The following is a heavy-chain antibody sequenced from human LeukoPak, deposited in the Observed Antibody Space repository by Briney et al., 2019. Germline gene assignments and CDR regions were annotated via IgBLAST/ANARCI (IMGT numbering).Heavy chain of an antibody. D-gene: IGHD3-16*02. Sequence: ASVKVSCKASGYVFTNYAISWVRQAPGQGLEWMGWISTYNGNTKNAQKLQGRVTMTTDTSTSTAYMELRTLRSDDTAVYYCARADTVRLGELSHFDYWGQGTLVTVSS. CDR1: GYVFTNYA. CDR2: ISTYNGNT. CDR3: ARADTVRLGELSHFDY. J-gene: IGHJ4*02. V-gene: IGHV1-18*01.